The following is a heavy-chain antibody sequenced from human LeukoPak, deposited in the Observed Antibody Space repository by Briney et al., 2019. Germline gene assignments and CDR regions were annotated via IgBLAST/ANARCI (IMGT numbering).Heavy chain of an antibody. CDR3: ARHPARYDSSGYYYGMDV. CDR1: GFTFSSYA. D-gene: IGHD3-22*01. CDR2: ISYDGSNK. Sequence: GGSLRLSCAASGFTFSSYAMHWVRQAPGKGLEWVVVISYDGSNKYYADSVTGRFTISRDNSKNTLYLQMNSLRAEDTAVYYCARHPARYDSSGYYYGMDVWGQGTTVTVSS. J-gene: IGHJ6*02. V-gene: IGHV3-30-3*01.